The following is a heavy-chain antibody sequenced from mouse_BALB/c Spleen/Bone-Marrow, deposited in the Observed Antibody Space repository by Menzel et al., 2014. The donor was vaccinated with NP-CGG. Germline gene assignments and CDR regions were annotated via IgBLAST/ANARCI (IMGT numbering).Heavy chain of an antibody. Sequence: QVQLKQSGPGLVAPSQSLSITCTVSGFSLTSYGVHWVRQSPGKGLEWLGVIWTGGSTNYNSALMSRLSISKDSSKSQVFLKMNSLQTDDTAMYYCARDLGRYFDVWGAGTTVTVSS. D-gene: IGHD4-1*01. CDR1: GFSLTSYG. J-gene: IGHJ1*01. CDR3: ARDLGRYFDV. V-gene: IGHV2-9*02. CDR2: IWTGGST.